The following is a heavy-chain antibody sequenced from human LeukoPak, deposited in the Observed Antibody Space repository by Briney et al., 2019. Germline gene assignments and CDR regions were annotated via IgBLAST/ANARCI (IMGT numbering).Heavy chain of an antibody. Sequence: SQTLSLTCTVSGGSISSGTYYWSWIRQPAGKGLEWIGRIYTSGSTNYNPSLKRRATISVDTSKNQFSLKLSSVTAADSAVYYCARCSLAFCSSTGCYSNAMDVWGQGTTVTVSS. CDR2: IYTSGST. D-gene: IGHD2-2*01. V-gene: IGHV4-61*02. CDR3: ARCSLAFCSSTGCYSNAMDV. CDR1: GGSISSGTYY. J-gene: IGHJ6*02.